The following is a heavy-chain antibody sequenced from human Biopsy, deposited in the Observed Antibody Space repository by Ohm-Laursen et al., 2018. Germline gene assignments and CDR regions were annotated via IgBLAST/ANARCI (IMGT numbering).Heavy chain of an antibody. V-gene: IGHV3-73*01. CDR1: VFTFSASA. CDR3: PPKGAGFDN. D-gene: IGHD3-10*01. CDR2: IRSKAKSYAT. J-gene: IGHJ4*02. Sequence: GSLRLSCAASVFTFSASAVHWVRQASGKGLEWVGRIRSKAKSYATAYAASVTGRFTVSRDDSKNTTYLQMNSLKTEDPPVYYCPPKGAGFDNWGQGTLVTVSS.